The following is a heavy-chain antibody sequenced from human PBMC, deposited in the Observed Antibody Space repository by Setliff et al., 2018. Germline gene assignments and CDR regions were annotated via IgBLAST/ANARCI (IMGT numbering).Heavy chain of an antibody. CDR1: GYTFRQSI. V-gene: IGHV1-18*01. CDR3: MQLVRFCSRTVCQRTSGDEA. CDR2: IGVYSGNT. J-gene: IGHJ5*02. D-gene: IGHD3-3*01. Sequence: ALVKVSCKASGYTFRQSIVSWVRQAPGQGLEWLGWIGVYSGNTYSAQRFQGRVSLTTDESTNTAYLELRGLRSDDTAVYYCMQLVRFCSRTVCQRTSGDEAWGQGTLVTVS.